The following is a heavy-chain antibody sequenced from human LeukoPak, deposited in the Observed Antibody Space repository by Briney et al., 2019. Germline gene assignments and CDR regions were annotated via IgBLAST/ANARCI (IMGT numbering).Heavy chain of an antibody. CDR2: ISSSGSTI. CDR1: GFTFSDYY. Sequence: PGGSLRLSCAASGFTFSDYYMSWIRQAPGKGLEWVSYISSSGSTIYYADSVKGRFTISRDNAKNSLYLQMNSLRAEDTAVYYCARDLRDYDFWSGYYTSFDPWGQGTLVTVSS. CDR3: ARDLRDYDFWSGYYTSFDP. J-gene: IGHJ5*02. D-gene: IGHD3-3*01. V-gene: IGHV3-11*04.